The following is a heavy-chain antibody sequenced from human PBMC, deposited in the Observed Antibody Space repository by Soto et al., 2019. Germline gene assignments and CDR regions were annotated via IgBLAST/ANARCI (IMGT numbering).Heavy chain of an antibody. D-gene: IGHD6-13*01. CDR3: ARERLIAAAGSYWFDP. Sequence: GASVKVSCKASGYTFTSYAMHWVRQAPGQRLEWMGWINAGNGNTKYSQKFQGRVTITRDTSASTAYMELSSLRSEDTAVYYCARERLIAAAGSYWFDPWGQGTLVTVSS. CDR1: GYTFTSYA. V-gene: IGHV1-3*01. CDR2: INAGNGNT. J-gene: IGHJ5*02.